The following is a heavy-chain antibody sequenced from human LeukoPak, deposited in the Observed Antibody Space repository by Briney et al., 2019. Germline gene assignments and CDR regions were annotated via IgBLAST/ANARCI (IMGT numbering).Heavy chain of an antibody. V-gene: IGHV3-30*02. CDR1: GFTFSSYG. J-gene: IGHJ6*03. CDR2: IRYDGSNK. CDR3: AKPSQIDYGDYWGVVSYYYYYMDV. Sequence: GGSLRLSCAASGFTFSSYGMHWVRQAPGKGLEWVAFIRYDGSNKYYADSVKGRFTISRDNSKNTLYLQMNSLRAEDTAVYYCAKPSQIDYGDYWGVVSYYYYYMDVWGKGTTVTISS. D-gene: IGHD4-17*01.